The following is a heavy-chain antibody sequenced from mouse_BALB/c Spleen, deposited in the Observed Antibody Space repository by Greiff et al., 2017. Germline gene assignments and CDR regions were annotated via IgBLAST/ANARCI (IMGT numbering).Heavy chain of an antibody. CDR1: GFTFSSYT. Sequence: EVKLVESGGGLVQPGGSLKLSCAASGFTFSSYTMSWVRQTPEKRLEWVAYISNGGGSTYYPDTVKGRFTISRDNAKNTLYLQMSSLKSEDTAMYYCARHGSYYAMDYWGQGTPVTVSS. J-gene: IGHJ4*01. CDR3: ARHGSYYAMDY. V-gene: IGHV5-12-2*01. CDR2: ISNGGGST.